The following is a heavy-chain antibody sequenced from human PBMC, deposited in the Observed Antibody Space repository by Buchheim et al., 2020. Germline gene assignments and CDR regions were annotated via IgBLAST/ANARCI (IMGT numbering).Heavy chain of an antibody. CDR3: ASDWGSSLFDS. Sequence: EVQLVESGGGLVQPGGSLRLSCAASGFTFNSQNMNWVRQAPGKGLEWVSYISSSSSTISYADSVKGRFTISRDNGKNSLYLQMSSLRAEDTAVYYCASDWGSSLFDSWGQGTL. D-gene: IGHD3-16*01. J-gene: IGHJ4*02. CDR1: GFTFNSQN. V-gene: IGHV3-48*01. CDR2: ISSSSSTI.